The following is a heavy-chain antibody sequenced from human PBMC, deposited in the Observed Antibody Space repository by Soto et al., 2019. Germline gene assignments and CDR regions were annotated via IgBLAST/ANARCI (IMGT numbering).Heavy chain of an antibody. V-gene: IGHV3-43*01. J-gene: IGHJ6*02. Sequence: VSLRLSCAASGFTFDDYTMHWVRQAPGKGLEWVSLISWDGGSTYYADSVKGRFTISRDNSKNSLYLQMNSLRTEDTALYYCAKDNGPYYYYGMDGWGQVTTVTVSS. CDR3: AKDNGPYYYYGMDG. CDR1: GFTFDDYT. CDR2: ISWDGGST.